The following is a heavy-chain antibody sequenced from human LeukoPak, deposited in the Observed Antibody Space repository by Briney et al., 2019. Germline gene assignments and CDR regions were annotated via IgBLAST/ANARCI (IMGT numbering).Heavy chain of an antibody. CDR2: IIPIFGTA. CDR3: ATRKFPNYYYYYGMDV. J-gene: IGHJ6*02. CDR1: GGTFSSYA. V-gene: IGHV1-69*13. Sequence: GASVKVSCKASGGTFSSYAISWVRQAPGQGLEWMGGIIPIFGTANYAQKFQGRVTITADESTSTAYMELSSLRSEDTAVYHCATRKFPNYYYYYGMDVWGQGTTVTVSS.